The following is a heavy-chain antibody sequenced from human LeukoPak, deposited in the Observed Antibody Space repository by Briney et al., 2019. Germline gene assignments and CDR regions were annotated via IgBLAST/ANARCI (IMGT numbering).Heavy chain of an antibody. D-gene: IGHD5-24*01. CDR2: IYYSGST. V-gene: IGHV4-39*01. CDR3: ARVLQNGYKQNWFDP. Sequence: PSETLSLTCTVSGGSLNSSSYYWGWIRQPPGKGLEWIGSIYYSGSTYYNPSLKSRVTISVDTSKNQFSLKLSTVTAADTAVYYCARVLQNGYKQNWFDPWGQGTLVTVSS. CDR1: GGSLNSSSYY. J-gene: IGHJ5*02.